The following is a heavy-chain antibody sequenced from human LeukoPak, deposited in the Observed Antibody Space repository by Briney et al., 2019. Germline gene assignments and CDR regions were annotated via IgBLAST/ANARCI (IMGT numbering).Heavy chain of an antibody. V-gene: IGHV3-30*02. D-gene: IGHD3-9*01. CDR1: GFTFSSYG. CDR2: IRYDGSNK. J-gene: IGHJ4*02. CDR3: AKERTYYDILTGFQD. Sequence: GGSLRLSCAASGFTFSSYGMHWVRQAPGKGLEWVAFIRYDGSNKYYADSVKGRFTISRDNSKNTLYLQMNSLRAEDTAVYYCAKERTYYDILTGFQDWGQGTLVTVSS.